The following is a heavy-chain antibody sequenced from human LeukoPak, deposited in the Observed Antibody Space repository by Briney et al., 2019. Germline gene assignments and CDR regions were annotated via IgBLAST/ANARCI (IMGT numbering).Heavy chain of an antibody. CDR1: GGSFSSYY. CDR3: VRNIGGMVRGVTLDY. CDR2: INHSGNT. D-gene: IGHD3-10*01. V-gene: IGHV4-34*01. J-gene: IGHJ4*02. Sequence: PSETLSLTCALYGGSFSSYYWGWFRQPPGKGLEWIGEINHSGNTNYNPSLKSRVTISVDTSKNQFSLKLSSVNAADTAVYYCVRNIGGMVRGVTLDYWGQGTLVTVSS.